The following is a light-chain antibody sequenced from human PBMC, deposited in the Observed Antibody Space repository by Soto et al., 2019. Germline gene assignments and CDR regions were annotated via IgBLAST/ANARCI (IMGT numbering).Light chain of an antibody. V-gene: IGLV2-8*01. CDR3: SSYAGSNNLL. CDR2: EVT. Sequence: QSALTQPPSASGSPGQSVTISCTGTSGDVGGYNYVSWYQQHPGKAPKLMIYEVTQRPSGVPDRFSGSKSGNTASLTVSGLQAEDEADYYCSSYAGSNNLLFGGGTQLTVL. CDR1: SGDVGGYNY. J-gene: IGLJ3*02.